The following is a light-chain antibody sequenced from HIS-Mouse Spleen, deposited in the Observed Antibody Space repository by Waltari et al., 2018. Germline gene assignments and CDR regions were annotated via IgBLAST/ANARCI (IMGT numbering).Light chain of an antibody. J-gene: IGLJ3*02. CDR2: DVS. CDR3: CSYAGSSWV. Sequence: QSALTQPRSVSGSPGQSVTISCTGTSSDVGGYNYVSWYQQHPGKAPKLMIYDVSKRPSVVPDRFSGSKSGNTASLTISGLQAEDEADYYCCSYAGSSWVFGGGTKLTVL. V-gene: IGLV2-11*01. CDR1: SSDVGGYNY.